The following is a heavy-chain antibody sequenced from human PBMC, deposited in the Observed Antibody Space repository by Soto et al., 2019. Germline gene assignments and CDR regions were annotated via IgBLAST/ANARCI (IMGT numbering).Heavy chain of an antibody. CDR1: GFTFDDYA. V-gene: IGHV3-9*01. CDR3: AKVAPRYCSGGSCYGHFDY. CDR2: ISWNSGSI. Sequence: TGGSLRLSCAASGFTFDDYAMHWVRQAPGKGLEWVSGISWNSGSIGYADSVKGRFTISRDNAKNSLYLQMNSLRAEDTALYYCAKVAPRYCSGGSCYGHFDYWGQGTLVTVSS. D-gene: IGHD2-15*01. J-gene: IGHJ4*02.